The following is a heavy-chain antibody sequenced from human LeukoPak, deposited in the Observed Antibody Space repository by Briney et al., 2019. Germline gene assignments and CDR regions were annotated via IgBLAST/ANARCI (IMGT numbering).Heavy chain of an antibody. CDR3: AKDPGGPKDGDNGNDAFDI. D-gene: IGHD4-17*01. V-gene: IGHV3-30*02. Sequence: GGSLGLSCAASGFTFSSYGMHWVRQAPGKGLEWVAFIRYDGSNKYYADSVKGRFTISRDNSKNTLYLQMNSLRAEDTAVYYCAKDPGGPKDGDNGNDAFDIWGQGTMVTVSS. J-gene: IGHJ3*02. CDR2: IRYDGSNK. CDR1: GFTFSSYG.